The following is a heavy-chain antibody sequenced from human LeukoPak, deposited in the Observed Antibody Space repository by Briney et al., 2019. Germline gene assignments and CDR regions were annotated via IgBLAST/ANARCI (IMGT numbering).Heavy chain of an antibody. V-gene: IGHV1-18*01. CDR3: ARGYCSSATCRHFDY. J-gene: IGHJ4*02. Sequence: ASVKVSCKASGYAFTNYAISWLRQAPGQGLGGMGWISVYNGNTNYAQKLQGRVTMTADTSTTTAYMELRSLRSDDTAVYYCARGYCSSATCRHFDYWGQGALVTVSS. CDR1: GYAFTNYA. CDR2: ISVYNGNT. D-gene: IGHD2-2*01.